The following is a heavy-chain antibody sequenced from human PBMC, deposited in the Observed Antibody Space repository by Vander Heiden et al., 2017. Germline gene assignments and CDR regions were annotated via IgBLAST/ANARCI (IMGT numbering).Heavy chain of an antibody. CDR1: GFTFRSSG. CDR2: IWYDGSNK. Sequence: QVQLVESGGGVVQPGRSLRLSCAASGFTFRSSGLQWVRQAPGKGLEWVAVIWYDGSNKYYADSVEGRFTISRDNSKNTLYLQMNSLSAEDTAVYYCARDTVVNWNPEGMDVWGQGTTVTVSS. D-gene: IGHD1-20*01. V-gene: IGHV3-33*01. CDR3: ARDTVVNWNPEGMDV. J-gene: IGHJ6*02.